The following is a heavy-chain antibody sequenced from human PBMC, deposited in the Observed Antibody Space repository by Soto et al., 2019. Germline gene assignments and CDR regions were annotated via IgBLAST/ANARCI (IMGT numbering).Heavy chain of an antibody. J-gene: IGHJ4*02. V-gene: IGHV1-69*01. CDR2: IIPIFGTA. CDR3: ARDFIRGRGNGSGGGCYRPYYYFAY. Sequence: RWLHHAKKQGLEWMGGIIPIFGTANYAQKFQGRVTITADESTSTAYMELSSLRSEDTAVYYCARDFIRGRGNGSGGGCYRPYYYFAYWGKGTLVTVSS. D-gene: IGHD2-15*01.